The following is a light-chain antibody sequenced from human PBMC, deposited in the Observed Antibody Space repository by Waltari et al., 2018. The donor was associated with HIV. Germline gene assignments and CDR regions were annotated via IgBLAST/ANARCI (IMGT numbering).Light chain of an antibody. Sequence: QAGLTQPPSVSKALRQTATLTCTGNSSNVGNQGAAWLQQHQGHPPNLLSYRNNNRPSGISERFYASRSGNIASLNITGLQPEEESDYYCSAWESSLGEWVFGGGTKLTVL. V-gene: IGLV10-54*04. J-gene: IGLJ2*01. CDR3: SAWESSLGEWV. CDR2: RNN. CDR1: SSNVGNQG.